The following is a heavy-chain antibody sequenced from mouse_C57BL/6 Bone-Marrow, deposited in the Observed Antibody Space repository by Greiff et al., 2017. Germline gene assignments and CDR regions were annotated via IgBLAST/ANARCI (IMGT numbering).Heavy chain of an antibody. CDR1: GYTFTSYG. CDR2: IYPRSGNT. V-gene: IGHV1-81*01. Sequence: QVQLQQSGAELARPGASVKLSCKASGYTFTSYGISWVKQRTGQGLEWIGEIYPRSGNTYYNEKFKGKATLTADKSSSTAYMELRSLTSEDSAVYFGARGYYGSPYAMDYWGQGTSVTVSS. D-gene: IGHD1-1*01. CDR3: ARGYYGSPYAMDY. J-gene: IGHJ4*01.